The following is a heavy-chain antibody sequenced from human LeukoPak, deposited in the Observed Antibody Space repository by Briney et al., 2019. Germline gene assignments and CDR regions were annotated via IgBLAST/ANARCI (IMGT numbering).Heavy chain of an antibody. CDR3: AKDRNYDFWSGYHTNPKYYFDY. Sequence: PGGSLRLSCAASGFTFSSYAMHWVRQAPGKGLEGVAVISYDGSNKYYADSVKGRFTISRDNSKNTLYLQMNSLRAEDTAVYYCAKDRNYDFWSGYHTNPKYYFDYWGQGTLVTVSS. D-gene: IGHD3-3*01. J-gene: IGHJ4*02. CDR2: ISYDGSNK. CDR1: GFTFSSYA. V-gene: IGHV3-30-3*01.